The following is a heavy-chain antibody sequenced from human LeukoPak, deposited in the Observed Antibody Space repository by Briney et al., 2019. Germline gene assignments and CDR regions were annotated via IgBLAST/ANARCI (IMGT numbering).Heavy chain of an antibody. V-gene: IGHV1-46*01. J-gene: IGHJ4*02. CDR3: ARIQEYYDYVWGSYRPNYFDY. D-gene: IGHD3-16*02. CDR1: GYTFTSYF. CDR2: INPSDGST. Sequence: ASVKVSCKASGYTFTSYFMYWVRQAPGQGLEWMGIINPSDGSTNYAQKFRGRVTMTRDTSTSTVHMELSSLRSEDTAVYYCARIQEYYDYVWGSYRPNYFDYWGQGTLVTVSS.